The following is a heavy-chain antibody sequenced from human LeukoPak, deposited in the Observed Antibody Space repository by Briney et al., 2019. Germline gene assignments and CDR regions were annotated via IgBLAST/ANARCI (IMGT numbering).Heavy chain of an antibody. CDR1: GNYW. V-gene: IGHV3-74*01. J-gene: IGHJ4*02. D-gene: IGHD3-10*02. Sequence: GGSLRLSCAASGNYWMHWVRQVPGKGLVWVSHINSDGSWTSYADSVKGRFTISRDNAKNTVYLQMSGLRDDDTALYFCVRGAGGPRNYVLDYWGQGALVSVSS. CDR2: INSDGSWT. CDR3: VRGAGGPRNYVLDY.